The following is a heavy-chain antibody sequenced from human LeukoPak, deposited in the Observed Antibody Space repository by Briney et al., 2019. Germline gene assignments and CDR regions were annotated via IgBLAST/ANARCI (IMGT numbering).Heavy chain of an antibody. D-gene: IGHD6-13*01. Sequence: GGSPRLSCAASGFTFSSYAMHWVRQAPGKGLEWVAVISYDGSNKYYADSVKGRFTISRDNSKNTLYLQMNSLRAEDTAVYYCARGGRIAAAGTGYYYYYYMDVWGKGTTVTVSS. CDR2: ISYDGSNK. V-gene: IGHV3-30*01. CDR1: GFTFSSYA. CDR3: ARGGRIAAAGTGYYYYYYMDV. J-gene: IGHJ6*03.